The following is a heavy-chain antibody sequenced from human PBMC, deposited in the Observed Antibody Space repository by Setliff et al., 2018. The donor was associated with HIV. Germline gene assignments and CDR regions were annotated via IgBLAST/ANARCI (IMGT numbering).Heavy chain of an antibody. CDR1: GGSISSSNW. D-gene: IGHD4-17*01. Sequence: SETLSLTCAVSGGSISSSNWWSWVRQPPGKGLEWIGEIYHNGNTNYSPSLKNRVTMSVDNSKNQFSLMVRSVTAADTAVYYCARDWRAYGVLGSWGQGMLVTVSS. CDR2: IYHNGNT. J-gene: IGHJ4*02. V-gene: IGHV4-4*02. CDR3: ARDWRAYGVLGS.